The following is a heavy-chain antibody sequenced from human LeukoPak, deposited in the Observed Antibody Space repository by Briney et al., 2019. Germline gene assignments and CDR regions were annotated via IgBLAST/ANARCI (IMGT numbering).Heavy chain of an antibody. V-gene: IGHV1-18*01. CDR2: INTFNSDT. J-gene: IGHJ6*02. D-gene: IGHD3-22*01. CDR1: GYTFSSYG. CDR3: ARDYYDSSGYYYLYYYYGMDV. Sequence: GASVKVSCKASGYTFSSYGISWVRQAPGQGLEWMGWINTFNSDTNYAQKLQGRVTMTTDTSTSTAYMELRSLRSDDTAVYYCARDYYDSSGYYYLYYYYGMDVWGQGTTVTVSS.